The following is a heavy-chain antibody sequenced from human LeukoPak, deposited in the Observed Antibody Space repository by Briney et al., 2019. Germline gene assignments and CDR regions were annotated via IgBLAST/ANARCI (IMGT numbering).Heavy chain of an antibody. V-gene: IGHV1-18*01. D-gene: IGHD2-8*01. CDR3: ARAPTYSQSMYYLYYMDV. CDR1: GYTFTSYG. J-gene: IGHJ6*03. Sequence: ASVKVSCKASGYTFTSYGISWVRQAPGQGLDWMGWISAYNGNTNYAQKVQGRVTMTTDTSTSTAYMELRSLRSDDTAVYYCARAPTYSQSMYYLYYMDVWGKGTTVTVSS. CDR2: ISAYNGNT.